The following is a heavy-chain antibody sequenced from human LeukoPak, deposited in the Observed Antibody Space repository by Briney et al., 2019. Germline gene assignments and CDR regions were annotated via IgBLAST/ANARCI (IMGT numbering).Heavy chain of an antibody. CDR1: GYTFTSYG. CDR2: ISAYNGNT. CDR3: ARGGRASIAAAGPRDY. D-gene: IGHD6-13*01. J-gene: IGHJ4*02. Sequence: GASVKDSCTASGYTFTSYGISWVRQAPGHGLEWMGWISAYNGNTNYAQKLQGGVTMTTDTSTSTAYMELRSLRSDDMAVYYCARGGRASIAAAGPRDYWGQGTLVTVSS. V-gene: IGHV1-18*03.